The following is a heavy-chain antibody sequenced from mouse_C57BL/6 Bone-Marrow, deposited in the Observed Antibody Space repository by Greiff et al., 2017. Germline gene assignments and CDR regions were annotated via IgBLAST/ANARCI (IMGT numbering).Heavy chain of an antibody. D-gene: IGHD3-1*01. V-gene: IGHV1-55*01. Sequence: VQLQQPGAELVKPGASVKMSCKASGYTFTSYWITWVKQRPGQGLEWIGDIYPGSGSTNYNEKFKSKATLTVDPSSRTAYMQLSSLTSEDSAVYFGTRWAQRALYWGQGTTLTVSS. CDR3: TRWAQRALY. J-gene: IGHJ2*01. CDR2: IYPGSGST. CDR1: GYTFTSYW.